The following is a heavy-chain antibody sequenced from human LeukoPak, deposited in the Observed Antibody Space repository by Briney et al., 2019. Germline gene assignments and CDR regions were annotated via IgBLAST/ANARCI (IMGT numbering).Heavy chain of an antibody. CDR1: GFTFDDYA. CDR2: ISWNSGSI. D-gene: IGHD1-26*01. J-gene: IGHJ4*02. Sequence: PGGSLRLSCAASGFTFDDYAMHWVRQAPGKGLEWVSGISWNSGSIGYADSVKGRFTISRDNAKNSLYLQMNSLRAEDTALYYCAKVKTYEVGSFFDYWGQGTLVTVSS. CDR3: AKVKTYEVGSFFDY. V-gene: IGHV3-9*01.